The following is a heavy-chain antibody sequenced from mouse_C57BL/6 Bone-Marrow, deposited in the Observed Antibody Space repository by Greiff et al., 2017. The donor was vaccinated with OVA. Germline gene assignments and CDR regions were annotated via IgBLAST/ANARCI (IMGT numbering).Heavy chain of an antibody. Sequence: DVQLVESGGGLVQPKGSLKLSCAASGFSFNTYAMNWVRQAPGKGLEWVARIRSKSNNYATYYADSVKDRFTISRDDSESMLYLQMNNLKTEDTAMYYCVRRGYGNPFAYWGQGTLVTVSA. CDR2: IRSKSNNYAT. V-gene: IGHV10-1*01. J-gene: IGHJ3*01. CDR1: GFSFNTYA. D-gene: IGHD2-10*02. CDR3: VRRGYGNPFAY.